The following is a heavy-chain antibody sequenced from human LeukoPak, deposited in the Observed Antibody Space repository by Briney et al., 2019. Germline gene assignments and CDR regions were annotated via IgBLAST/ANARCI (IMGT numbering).Heavy chain of an antibody. CDR3: ARGGDGDILTGLVFDY. J-gene: IGHJ4*02. Sequence: GASVKVSFTASGYRFTNYGISWVRQAPGQGREWMGWISAYKGNTNYAQKLQGRVTMTTPTSTSTAYIELRSLRSDDTAVYYCARGGDGDILTGLVFDYWGQGTLVTVS. CDR1: GYRFTNYG. D-gene: IGHD3-9*01. V-gene: IGHV1-18*01. CDR2: ISAYKGNT.